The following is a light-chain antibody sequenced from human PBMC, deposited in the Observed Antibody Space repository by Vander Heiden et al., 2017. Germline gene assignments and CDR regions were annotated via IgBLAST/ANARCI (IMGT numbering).Light chain of an antibody. Sequence: IVLPQSPGTLSLSPGERATLSCRASQSVSSSYLAWYQQKPGQAPRLLIYGASSRATGIPDRFSDSGSGTDFTLTISRLDPEDFAVYYCQQYGSSPRITFGGGTKVEIK. J-gene: IGKJ4*01. CDR2: GAS. CDR1: QSVSSSY. CDR3: QQYGSSPRIT. V-gene: IGKV3-20*01.